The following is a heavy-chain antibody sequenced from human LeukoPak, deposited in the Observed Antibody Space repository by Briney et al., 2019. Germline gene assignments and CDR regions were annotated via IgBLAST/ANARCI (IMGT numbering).Heavy chain of an antibody. J-gene: IGHJ4*02. D-gene: IGHD1-14*01. CDR1: GGSISGYY. CDR3: ARAITVPYFDY. Sequence: SETLSLTCTVSGGSISGYYWSWIRQPPGKGLEWIGYIYNTGRTNYNPSLKSRVTISVDTSKSQFSLKLSSVTAADKAVYYCARAITVPYFDYWGQGTLVTVSS. V-gene: IGHV4-59*08. CDR2: IYNTGRT.